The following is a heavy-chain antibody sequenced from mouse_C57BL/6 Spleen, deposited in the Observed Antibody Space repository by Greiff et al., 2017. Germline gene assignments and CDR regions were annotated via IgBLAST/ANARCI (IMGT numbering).Heavy chain of an antibody. CDR2: ISSGSSTI. J-gene: IGHJ2*01. V-gene: IGHV5-17*01. Sequence: EVQLVESGGGLVKPGGSLKLSCAASGFTFSDYGMHWVRQAPEKGLEWVAYISSGSSTIYYADTVKGRFTISRDNAKNTLFLQMTSLRSEDTAMYYCARKVATKDYYFDYWGQGTTLTVSS. CDR3: ARKVATKDYYFDY. D-gene: IGHD1-1*01. CDR1: GFTFSDYG.